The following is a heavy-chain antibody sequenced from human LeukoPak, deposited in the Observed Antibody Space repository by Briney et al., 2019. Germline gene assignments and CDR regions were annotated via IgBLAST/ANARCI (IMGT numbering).Heavy chain of an antibody. CDR3: ARSPLGIAPFDY. CDR1: GFTFTNAW. Sequence: GGSLRLSCAASGFTFTNAWMNWVRQAPGKGLEWVARIRNKANRYTTEYAASVKGRFTISRDDSENSLYLQMDSLKTEDTAVYYCARSPLGIAPFDYWGQGTLVTVSS. D-gene: IGHD7-27*01. J-gene: IGHJ4*02. V-gene: IGHV3-72*01. CDR2: IRNKANRYTT.